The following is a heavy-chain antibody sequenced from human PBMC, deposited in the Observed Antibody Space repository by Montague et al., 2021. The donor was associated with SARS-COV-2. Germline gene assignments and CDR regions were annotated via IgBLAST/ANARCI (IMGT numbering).Heavy chain of an antibody. CDR1: GGSVRDYA. CDR2: LSYSGRP. D-gene: IGHD6-19*01. Sequence: SETLSLTCAFAGGSVRDYAWSWIRQPPGKRLEWIGYLSYSGRPIYNPSLESRVSISVDTSKNQFSLRLRSVIAADTAVYYCAGRLPQYTSGWYFDQWGQGTLVAVSS. J-gene: IGHJ4*02. CDR3: AGRLPQYTSGWYFDQ. V-gene: IGHV4-59*08.